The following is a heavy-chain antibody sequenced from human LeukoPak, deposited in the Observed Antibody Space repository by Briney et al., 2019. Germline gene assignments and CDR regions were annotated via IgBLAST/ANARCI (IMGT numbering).Heavy chain of an antibody. V-gene: IGHV1-2*02. J-gene: IGHJ4*02. CDR2: ISPNSGGT. CDR3: AREPSGSGGYDY. Sequence: ASVKVSCKASGFTFSGSYMHWVRQAPGQGLEWMAWISPNSGGTNYVQKFQGRVTVTRDTSISTDYMEISGLTSDDTALYYCAREPSGSGGYDYWGQGTLVTVSS. D-gene: IGHD3-10*01. CDR1: GFTFSGSY.